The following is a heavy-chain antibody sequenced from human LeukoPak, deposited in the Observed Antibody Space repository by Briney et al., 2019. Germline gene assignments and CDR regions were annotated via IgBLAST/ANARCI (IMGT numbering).Heavy chain of an antibody. CDR2: IRYDGSNK. J-gene: IGHJ3*02. CDR1: GFTFSSYG. D-gene: IGHD6-13*01. Sequence: GGSLSLSCAASGFTFSSYGMHWVRQAPGKGLEWVAFIRYDGSNKYYADSVKGRFTISRDNSKNTLYLQMNSLRAEDTAVYYCAKRRGKAAAGSVGAFDIWGQGTMVTVSS. V-gene: IGHV3-30*02. CDR3: AKRRGKAAAGSVGAFDI.